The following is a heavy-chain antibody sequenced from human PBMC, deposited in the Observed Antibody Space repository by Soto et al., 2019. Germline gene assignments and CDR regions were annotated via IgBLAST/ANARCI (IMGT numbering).Heavy chain of an antibody. J-gene: IGHJ4*02. Sequence: EVQLVESGGGLVQPGGSLRLTCVASGFPFSIYSMNWVRQAPGKGLEWSSYITSDTNTIKYADSVKGRFTISRDNAKNLVYLHMNSLRDEGTAVYFCARSVEGHFDYWGQGTVVTVSS. V-gene: IGHV3-48*02. CDR3: ARSVEGHFDY. CDR1: GFPFSIYS. D-gene: IGHD6-19*01. CDR2: ITSDTNTI.